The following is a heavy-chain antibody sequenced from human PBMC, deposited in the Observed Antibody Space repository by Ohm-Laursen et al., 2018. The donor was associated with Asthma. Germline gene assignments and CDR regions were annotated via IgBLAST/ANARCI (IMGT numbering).Heavy chain of an antibody. Sequence: GSLRLSCAASGFTFSDYFMHWVRQGPGEGLVWISHIFPHGRHTNYADSVKARFTISRDDAQNTLYLQMNSLRADDTAVYYCARGSLEGLQWGQGTLVTVSS. D-gene: IGHD5-24*01. CDR2: IFPHGRHT. CDR3: ARGSLEGLQ. V-gene: IGHV3-74*01. CDR1: GFTFSDYF. J-gene: IGHJ4*02.